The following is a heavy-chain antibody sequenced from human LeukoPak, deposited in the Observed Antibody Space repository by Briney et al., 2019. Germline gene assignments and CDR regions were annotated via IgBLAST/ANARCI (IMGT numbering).Heavy chain of an antibody. CDR3: AREGRSSIAARWGTFDI. Sequence: ASVKVSCKASGYTFTGYYMHWVRQAPGQGLEWMGWINPNSGGTNYAQKFQGRVTMTRDTSISTAYMELSRLRSDDTAVYYCAREGRSSIAARWGTFDIWGQGTMVTVSS. CDR2: INPNSGGT. J-gene: IGHJ3*02. D-gene: IGHD6-6*01. V-gene: IGHV1-2*02. CDR1: GYTFTGYY.